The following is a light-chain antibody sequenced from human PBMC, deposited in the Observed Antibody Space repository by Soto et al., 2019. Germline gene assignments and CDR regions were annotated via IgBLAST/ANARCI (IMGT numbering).Light chain of an antibody. V-gene: IGKV2-30*01. J-gene: IGKJ1*01. CDR3: MQATHWPWP. Sequence: DVVMTQSPLSLPVTLGQPASISCRSSQSLVSSNGNTFLIWFQQRPGQSPRRLIYKVSNRDSAFPDRVTGGGSGTDFTLEISRVEAEDVGVYYCMQATHWPWPFGQGTKVEIK. CDR2: KVS. CDR1: QSLVSSNGNTF.